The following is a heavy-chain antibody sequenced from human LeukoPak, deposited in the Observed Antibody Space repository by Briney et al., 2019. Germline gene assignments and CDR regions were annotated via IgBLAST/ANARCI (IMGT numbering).Heavy chain of an antibody. CDR3: TRLPLDYSVDY. CDR2: VSYFGTT. V-gene: IGHV4-39*01. CDR1: GDSISNTAYW. D-gene: IGHD4-11*01. Sequence: LETLSLTCTVSGDSISNTAYWWGWIRQSPGKGLEWIGSVSYFGTTSYSPSLKSRVTMSIDTSKKQFSLQLSSVTAADTAVYYCTRLPLDYSVDYWGQGALVSVSS. J-gene: IGHJ4*02.